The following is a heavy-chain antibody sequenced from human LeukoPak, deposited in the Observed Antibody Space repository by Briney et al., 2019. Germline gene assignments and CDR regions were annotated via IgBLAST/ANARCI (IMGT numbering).Heavy chain of an antibody. Sequence: GGSLRLSCAASGFTFSSYGMHWVRQAPGKGLEWVAFIRYDGSNKYYADSVKGRFTIPRDNSKNTLYLQMNSLRAEDTAVYYCAKDLVPAAPFYYYYMDVWGKGTTVTVSS. CDR1: GFTFSSYG. V-gene: IGHV3-30*02. CDR3: AKDLVPAAPFYYYYMDV. D-gene: IGHD2-2*01. CDR2: IRYDGSNK. J-gene: IGHJ6*03.